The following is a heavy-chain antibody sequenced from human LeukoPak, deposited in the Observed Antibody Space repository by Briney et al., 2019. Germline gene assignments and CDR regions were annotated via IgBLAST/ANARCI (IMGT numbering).Heavy chain of an antibody. CDR1: GYTFTSYG. D-gene: IGHD3-3*01. CDR2: ISAYNGNT. CDR3: ARDRFVDYDFWSGYYPPAEIDY. V-gene: IGHV1-18*01. Sequence: ASVKVSCKASGYTFTSYGISWVRQAPGQGLEWMGWISAYNGNTNYAQKLQGRVTMTTDTSTSTAYMELRSLRSEDTAVYYCARDRFVDYDFWSGYYPPAEIDYWGQGTLVTVSS. J-gene: IGHJ4*02.